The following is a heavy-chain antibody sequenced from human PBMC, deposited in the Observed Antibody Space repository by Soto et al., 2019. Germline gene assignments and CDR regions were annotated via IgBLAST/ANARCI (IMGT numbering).Heavy chain of an antibody. D-gene: IGHD1-26*01. CDR1: GASLSRYY. Sequence: SQTLSLTCNVSGASLSRYYWSWILQPPGKGLEWIGRIYATGDTDYNPSLKSRISMSVDMSKKQFSLTLRSVTAADTAIYYCVRDGTKNLRDRFEPWGRGILVTSPQ. CDR3: VRDGTKNLRDRFEP. V-gene: IGHV4-4*07. CDR2: IYATGDT. J-gene: IGHJ5*02.